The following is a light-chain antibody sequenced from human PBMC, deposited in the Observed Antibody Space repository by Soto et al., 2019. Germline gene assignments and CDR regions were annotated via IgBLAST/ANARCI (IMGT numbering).Light chain of an antibody. J-gene: IGKJ1*01. CDR2: KAS. CDR3: QQYKSDWT. V-gene: IGKV1-5*03. CDR1: QSISKW. Sequence: DIQMTQSPSTLSASVGDRVTITCRASQSISKWLAWYQQRPGSAPKVLIYKASNLATGVPSRFSGFGSGTEFTLTISTLQPDDFAVYFCQQYKSDWTFGQGTKVEI.